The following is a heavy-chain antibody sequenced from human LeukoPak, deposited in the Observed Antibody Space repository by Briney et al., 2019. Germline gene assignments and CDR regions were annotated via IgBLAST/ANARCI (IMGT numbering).Heavy chain of an antibody. J-gene: IGHJ4*02. CDR2: ISYDGSNK. Sequence: PGRSLRLSCAASGFTFSSYAMHWVRQAPGKGLEWVAVISYDGSNKYYADSVKGRFTISRDNSKNTLYLQMNSLRAEDTAVYYCARALDSRYTAMVFGYWGQGPLVTVSS. V-gene: IGHV3-30-3*01. CDR3: ARALDSRYTAMVFGY. D-gene: IGHD5-18*01. CDR1: GFTFSSYA.